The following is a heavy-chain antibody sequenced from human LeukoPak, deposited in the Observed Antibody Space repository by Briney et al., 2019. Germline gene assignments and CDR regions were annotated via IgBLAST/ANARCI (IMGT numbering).Heavy chain of an antibody. V-gene: IGHV4-39*02. Sequence: PSETLSLTCTVSGGSISSSIYYWGWIRQPPGKALEWIGSIYYRGRTYYNPSLKSRVTISVDTSKNHFSLKLSSVTAADTAVYYCARPDSGKSSLDYWGQGTLVTVSS. D-gene: IGHD3-10*01. CDR1: GGSISSSIYY. J-gene: IGHJ4*02. CDR3: ARPDSGKSSLDY. CDR2: IYYRGRT.